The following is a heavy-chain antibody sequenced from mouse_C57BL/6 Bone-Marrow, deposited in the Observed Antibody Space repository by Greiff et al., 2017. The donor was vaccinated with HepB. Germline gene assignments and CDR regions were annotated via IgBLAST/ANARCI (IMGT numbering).Heavy chain of an antibody. Sequence: QVQLKQSGAELVRPGTSVKVSCKASGYAFTNYTIEWVKQRPGQGLEWIGVIKPGSGGTNYNEKFKGKATLTADKSSSTAYMQLSSLTSEDSAIYFCARGVIDYYDSSYYYAMDYWGQGTSVTVSS. D-gene: IGHD1-1*01. J-gene: IGHJ4*01. CDR2: IKPGSGGT. CDR3: ARGVIDYYDSSYYYAMDY. CDR1: GYAFTNYT. V-gene: IGHV1-54*01.